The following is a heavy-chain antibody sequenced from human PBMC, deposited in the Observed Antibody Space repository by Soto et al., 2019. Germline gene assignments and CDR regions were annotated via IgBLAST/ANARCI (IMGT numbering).Heavy chain of an antibody. CDR3: ARHDSSGYYYPNYYYYGMDV. Sequence: QVQLVQSGAEVKKPGSSVKVSCKASGGTFSSYAISWVRQAPGQGLEWMGGIIPIFGTANYAQKFQGRVTINADESTSTAYMELSSLRSEDTAVYYCARHDSSGYYYPNYYYYGMDVWGQGTTVTVSS. V-gene: IGHV1-69*01. CDR2: IIPIFGTA. CDR1: GGTFSSYA. J-gene: IGHJ6*02. D-gene: IGHD3-22*01.